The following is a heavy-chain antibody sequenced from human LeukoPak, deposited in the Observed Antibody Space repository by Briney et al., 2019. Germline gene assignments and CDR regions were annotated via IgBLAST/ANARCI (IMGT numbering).Heavy chain of an antibody. CDR2: INPNSGGT. D-gene: IGHD1-26*01. CDR1: GYTFTGYY. J-gene: IGHJ4*02. V-gene: IGHV1-2*02. CDR3: ARAEVSGSYYGVDY. Sequence: ASVKVSCKASGYTFTGYYMHWVRQAPGQGLEWMGWINPNSGGTNYAQKFQGRVTMTRDKSTSTVYVGLSSLRSEDTAVYYCARAEVSGSYYGVDYWGQGTLVTVSS.